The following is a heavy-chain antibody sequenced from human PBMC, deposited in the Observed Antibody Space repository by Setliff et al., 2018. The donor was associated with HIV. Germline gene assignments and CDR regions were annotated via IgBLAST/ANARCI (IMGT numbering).Heavy chain of an antibody. D-gene: IGHD3-9*01. CDR1: GLTFSSYS. V-gene: IGHV3-48*01. CDR3: ARDSSRGYLDWLSLKYSYSYYRDV. CDR2: ISSSDTTI. Sequence: GESLKISCAASGLTFSSYSMNWVRQTPGKGLEWVSYISSSDTTIYYADSVKGRFTISRDNAKNSLYLQMSSLRAEDTAVYYCARDSSRGYLDWLSLKYSYSYYRDVWGNVTAVTGS. J-gene: IGHJ6*03.